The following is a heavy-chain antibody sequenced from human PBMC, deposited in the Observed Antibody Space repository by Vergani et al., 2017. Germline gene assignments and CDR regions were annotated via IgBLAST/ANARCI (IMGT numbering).Heavy chain of an antibody. Sequence: EVQLVESGGGLVQPGGSLRLSCAASGFTVSSNYMSWVRPAPGKGLEWVSVIYSGCSTYYADSVKGRFTISRDNSKNTLYLQMNSLGAEDTAVYYCATEHYIPDLYYYMDGWGKGTTVTVS. CDR2: IYSGCST. D-gene: IGHD1/OR15-1a*01. V-gene: IGHV3-66*02. CDR3: ATEHYIPDLYYYMDG. CDR1: GFTVSSNY. J-gene: IGHJ6*03.